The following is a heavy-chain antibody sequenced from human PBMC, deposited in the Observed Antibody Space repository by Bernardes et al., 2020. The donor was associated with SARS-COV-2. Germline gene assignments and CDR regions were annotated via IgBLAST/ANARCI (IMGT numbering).Heavy chain of an antibody. CDR1: GYTLTELS. J-gene: IGHJ5*02. V-gene: IGHV1-24*01. D-gene: IGHD2-2*01. CDR2: FDPEDGET. CDR3: ATTTPTGQLSWFDP. Sequence: ASVKVSCKVSGYTLTELSMHWVRQAPGKGLEWMGGFDPEDGETIYAQKFQGRVTMTEDTSTDTAYMELSSLRSEDTAVYYCATTTPTGQLSWFDPWGQGTLVTVPS.